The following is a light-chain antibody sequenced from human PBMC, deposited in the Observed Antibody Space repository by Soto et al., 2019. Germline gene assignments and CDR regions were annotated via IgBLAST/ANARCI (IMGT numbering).Light chain of an antibody. Sequence: QSVLTQPASVSGSLGQSITISCTGTSSDVGGYHYVSWYQQHPGKAPKLLIYEVSDRPSGVSNRFSGSKSGNTASLTISGLQGEDEADYYCSSYTSSSTRVFGGGTKVTVL. CDR3: SSYTSSSTRV. J-gene: IGLJ3*02. CDR1: SSDVGGYHY. V-gene: IGLV2-14*01. CDR2: EVS.